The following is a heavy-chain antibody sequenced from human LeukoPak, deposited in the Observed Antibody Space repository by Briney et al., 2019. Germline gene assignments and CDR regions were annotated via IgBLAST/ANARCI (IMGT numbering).Heavy chain of an antibody. V-gene: IGHV1-24*01. J-gene: IGHJ4*02. CDR1: GYTLTELS. Sequence: ASVKVSCKVSGYTLTELSMHWVRQAPGKGLEWMGGFDPEDGETIYAQKFQGRVTMTEDTSTDTAYTELSSLRSEDTAVYYCATGDSSGYYFDYWGQGTLVTVSS. CDR3: ATGDSSGYYFDY. D-gene: IGHD3-22*01. CDR2: FDPEDGET.